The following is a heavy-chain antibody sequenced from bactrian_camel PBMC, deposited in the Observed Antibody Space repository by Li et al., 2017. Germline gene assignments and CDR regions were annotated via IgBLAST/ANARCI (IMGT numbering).Heavy chain of an antibody. J-gene: IGHJ4*01. V-gene: IGHV3S1*01. CDR2: IYRAGGST. CDR1: GYVYTSYC. Sequence: VQLVESGGGPVQAGGSLRLSCKASGYVYTSYCMAWFRQAPGKEREGVAAIYRAGGSTFYADSVKGRFTISRDNAKNTLYLQLNKLKIEDTAVYYCVRDIDGGERRSQGTQVTVS. D-gene: IGHD4*01.